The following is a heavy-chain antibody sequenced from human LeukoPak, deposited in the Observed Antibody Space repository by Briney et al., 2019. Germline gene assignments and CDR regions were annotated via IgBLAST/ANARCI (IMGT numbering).Heavy chain of an antibody. CDR3: ARDSYGMDV. CDR1: GYDFTSYA. CDR2: INPNSGGT. V-gene: IGHV1-18*01. J-gene: IGHJ6*02. Sequence: GASVKVSCKTSGYDFTSYAMHWVRQAPGQRLEWMGWINPNSGGTNYAQKLQGRVTMTTDTSTSTAYMELRSLRSDDTAVYYCARDSYGMDVWGQGTTVTVSS.